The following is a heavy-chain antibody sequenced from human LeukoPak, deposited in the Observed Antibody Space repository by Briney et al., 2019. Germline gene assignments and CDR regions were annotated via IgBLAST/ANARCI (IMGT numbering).Heavy chain of an antibody. CDR3: ATRGHTSGITCYFDY. J-gene: IGHJ4*02. D-gene: IGHD6-19*01. CDR2: ISSSSSYI. CDR1: GFIFSSSS. V-gene: IGHV3-21*04. Sequence: PGGSLRLSCAASGFIFSSSSMNWVRQAPGKGLEWVSSISSSSSYIYYADSVKGRFTISRDNSKNTLYLQMNSLRAEDTAVYYCATRGHTSGITCYFDYWGQGTLVTVSS.